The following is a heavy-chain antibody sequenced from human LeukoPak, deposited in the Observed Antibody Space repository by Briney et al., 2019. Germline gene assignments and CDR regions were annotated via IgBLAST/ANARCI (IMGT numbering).Heavy chain of an antibody. Sequence: ASVKVSCKASGGTFCSYAISWVRQAPGRGLEWMGRIIPIFGTANYAQKFQGRVTITTDESTSTAYMELSSLRSEDTAVYYCARAYSSSWYDAVYFDYWGQGTLVTVSS. J-gene: IGHJ4*02. V-gene: IGHV1-69*05. CDR1: GGTFCSYA. CDR3: ARAYSSSWYDAVYFDY. D-gene: IGHD6-13*01. CDR2: IIPIFGTA.